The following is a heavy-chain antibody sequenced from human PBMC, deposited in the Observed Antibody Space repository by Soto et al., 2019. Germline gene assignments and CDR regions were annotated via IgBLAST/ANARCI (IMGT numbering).Heavy chain of an antibody. D-gene: IGHD6-19*01. Sequence: SETLSLTCAVSGDSVTSNVWWSWVRQPPGKGLEWIGEAYHNGLTDYNPSLKSRVTMSVDTSKNEFSLKLTSLTAADTAIYYCARDAAVPGESDRFDYWGQGTLVTVSS. CDR3: ARDAAVPGESDRFDY. V-gene: IGHV4-4*02. CDR1: GDSVTSNVW. J-gene: IGHJ4*02. CDR2: AYHNGLT.